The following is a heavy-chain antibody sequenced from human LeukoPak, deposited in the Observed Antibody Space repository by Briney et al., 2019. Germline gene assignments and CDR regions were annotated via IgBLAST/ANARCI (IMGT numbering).Heavy chain of an antibody. CDR3: AKDHYDFWSGYSYLFDY. CDR1: GFTFSSYA. V-gene: IGHV3-23*01. CDR2: ISGSGGST. Sequence: GGSLRLSCAASGFTFSSYAMSWVRQAPGKGLDWVSAISGSGGSTYYADSVKGRFTISRDNSKNTLYLQMNSLRAEDTAVYYCAKDHYDFWSGYSYLFDYWGQGTLVTVSS. D-gene: IGHD3-3*01. J-gene: IGHJ4*02.